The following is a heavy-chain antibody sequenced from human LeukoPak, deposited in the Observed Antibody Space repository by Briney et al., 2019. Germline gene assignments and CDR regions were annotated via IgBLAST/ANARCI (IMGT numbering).Heavy chain of an antibody. Sequence: PGGSLRLSCAASGFTVSSNYMSWVRQAPGKGLEWVSAISGSGGSTYYADSVKGRFTISRDNSKNTLYLQMNSLRAEDTAVYYCAKSPGNWNYGTYFDYWGQGTLVTVSS. D-gene: IGHD1-7*01. CDR2: ISGSGGST. J-gene: IGHJ4*02. CDR1: GFTVSSNY. V-gene: IGHV3-23*01. CDR3: AKSPGNWNYGTYFDY.